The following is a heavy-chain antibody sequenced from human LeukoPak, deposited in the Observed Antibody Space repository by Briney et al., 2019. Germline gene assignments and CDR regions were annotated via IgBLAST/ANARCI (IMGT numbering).Heavy chain of an antibody. J-gene: IGHJ4*02. D-gene: IGHD4-17*01. Sequence: HPGGSLRLSCAASAFTFSSYWMHWVRQAPGKGLVWVSRINSDGISTSYADSVKGRFTISRDNAKNTLYLQMNSLRAEDTAVYYCAKGGATVIDYWGQGTLATVSS. CDR1: AFTFSSYW. CDR3: AKGGATVIDY. V-gene: IGHV3-74*01. CDR2: INSDGIST.